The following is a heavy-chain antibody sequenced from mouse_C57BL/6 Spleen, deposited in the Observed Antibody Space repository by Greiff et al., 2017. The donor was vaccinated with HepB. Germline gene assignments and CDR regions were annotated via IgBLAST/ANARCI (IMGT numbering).Heavy chain of an antibody. CDR2: INYDGSST. V-gene: IGHV5-16*01. CDR3: ARDPYYYGRRDWYFDV. J-gene: IGHJ1*03. Sequence: DVKLVGSEGGLVQPGSSMKLSCTASGFTFSDYYMAWVRQVPEKGLEWVANINYDGSSTYYLDSLKSRFIISRDNAKNILYLQMSSLKSEDTATYYCARDPYYYGRRDWYFDVWGTGTTVTVSS. CDR1: GFTFSDYY. D-gene: IGHD1-1*01.